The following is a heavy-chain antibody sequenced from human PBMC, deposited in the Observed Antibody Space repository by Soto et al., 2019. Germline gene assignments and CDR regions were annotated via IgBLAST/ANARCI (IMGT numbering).Heavy chain of an antibody. V-gene: IGHV1-69*12. CDR2: IIPIFGTA. Sequence: QVQLVQSGAEVKKPGSSVKVSCKASGGTFSSYAISWVRQAPGQGLEWMGGIIPIFGTANYAQKFQGRVTITADESTSTAYMGLSSLRSEDTAVYYCARGNSSSWYAPADYWGQGTLVTVSS. J-gene: IGHJ4*02. CDR3: ARGNSSSWYAPADY. D-gene: IGHD6-13*01. CDR1: GGTFSSYA.